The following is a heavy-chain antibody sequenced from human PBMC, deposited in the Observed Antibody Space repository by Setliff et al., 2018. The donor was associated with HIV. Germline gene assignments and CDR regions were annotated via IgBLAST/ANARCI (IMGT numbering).Heavy chain of an antibody. D-gene: IGHD1-1*01. CDR1: GFTFSNAW. CDR3: GRGGGPELDY. V-gene: IGHV3-21*04. J-gene: IGHJ4*02. Sequence: GESLKISCAASGFTFSNAWMSWVRQAPGKGLEWVSSISSSSSYIYYADSVKGRFTISRDNAKNSLYLQMNSLRTEDTAVYYCGRGGGPELDYWGQGTLVTVS. CDR2: ISSSSSYI.